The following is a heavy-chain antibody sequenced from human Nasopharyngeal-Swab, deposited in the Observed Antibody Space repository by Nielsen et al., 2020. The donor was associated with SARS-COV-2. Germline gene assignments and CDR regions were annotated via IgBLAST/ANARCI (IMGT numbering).Heavy chain of an antibody. CDR3: ATAPPSLTTAMPCYFDD. CDR2: FDPGNTGT. V-gene: IGHV1-24*01. CDR1: GHALTDLA. Sequence: ASVQVSCKVSGHALTDLALHWLGQAPGTGLEWIGGFDPGNTGTFNADKFQGRVTMTDDASANTVYMKLSGLRSDDTTVYYFATAPPSLTTAMPCYFDDWGRGTLVTVSS. J-gene: IGHJ4*02. D-gene: IGHD1-1*01.